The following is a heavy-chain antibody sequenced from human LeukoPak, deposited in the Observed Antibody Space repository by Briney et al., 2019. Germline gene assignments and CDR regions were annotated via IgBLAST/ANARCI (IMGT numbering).Heavy chain of an antibody. CDR3: ARVDDIVVVPAAMGVRSGAYYYYGMDV. V-gene: IGHV1-69*01. D-gene: IGHD2-2*01. CDR1: GGTFSSYA. J-gene: IGHJ6*04. CDR2: IIPIFVTA. Sequence: GASVKVSCKASGGTFSSYAISWVRQAPGQGLEWMGGIIPIFVTANYAQKFQGRVTITADESTSTAYMELSSLRSEDTAVYYCARVDDIVVVPAAMGVRSGAYYYYGMDVWGKGTTVTVSS.